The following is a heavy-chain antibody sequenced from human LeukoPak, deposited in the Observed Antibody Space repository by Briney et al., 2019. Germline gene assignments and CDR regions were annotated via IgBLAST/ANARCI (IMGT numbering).Heavy chain of an antibody. CDR2: INHSGST. D-gene: IGHD5-18*01. CDR1: GGSFSGYY. J-gene: IGHJ4*02. Sequence: ASETLSLTCAVYGGSFSGYYWSWIRQPPGKGLEWIGEINHSGSTNYNPSLKSRVTISVDTSKNQFSLKLSSVTAADTAVYYCARVSRNTAMVDFDYWGQGTLVTVSS. CDR3: ARVSRNTAMVDFDY. V-gene: IGHV4-34*01.